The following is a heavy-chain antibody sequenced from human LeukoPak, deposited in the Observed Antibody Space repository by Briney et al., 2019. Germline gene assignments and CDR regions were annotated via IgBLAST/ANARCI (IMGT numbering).Heavy chain of an antibody. CDR2: ISSSSTI. CDR1: GFTFSSFS. J-gene: IGHJ3*02. V-gene: IGHV3-48*01. CDR3: ARERKGAFDI. Sequence: GGSLRLSCTASGFTFSSFSMNWVRQAPGKGLEWVSYISSSSTIYYADSVKGRFTISRDNAKNSLYLQMNSLRAEDTAVYYCARERKGAFDIWGQGTMVTVSS.